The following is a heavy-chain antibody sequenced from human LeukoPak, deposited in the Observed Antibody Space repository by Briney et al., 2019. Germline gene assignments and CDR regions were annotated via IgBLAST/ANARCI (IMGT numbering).Heavy chain of an antibody. CDR3: ARGHCGGDCYSDY. CDR2: INHSGST. D-gene: IGHD2-21*02. Sequence: SETLSLTCAVYGGSFSGYYWSWIRRPPGKGLEWIGEINHSGSTNYNPSLKSRVTISVDTSKNQFSLKLSSVTAADTAVYYCARGHCGGDCYSDYWGQGTLVTVSS. J-gene: IGHJ4*02. V-gene: IGHV4-34*01. CDR1: GGSFSGYY.